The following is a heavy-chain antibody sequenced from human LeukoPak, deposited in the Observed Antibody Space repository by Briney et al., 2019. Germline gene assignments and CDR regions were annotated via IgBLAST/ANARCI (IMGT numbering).Heavy chain of an antibody. CDR1: GGTFSSYA. J-gene: IGHJ6*02. CDR2: IIPIFGIA. V-gene: IGHV1-69*04. CDR3: ARWPTSGVNYYHGMDV. D-gene: IGHD2-8*01. Sequence: ASVKVSCKASGGTFSSYAISWVRQVPGQGLEWMGRIIPIFGIANYAQKFQGRVTITADKSTSTAYMELSSLRSEDTAVYYCARWPTSGVNYYHGMDVWGQGTTVTVSS.